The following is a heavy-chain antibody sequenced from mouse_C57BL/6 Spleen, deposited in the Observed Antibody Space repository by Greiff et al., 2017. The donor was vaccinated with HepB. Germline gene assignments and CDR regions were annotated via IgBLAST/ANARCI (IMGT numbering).Heavy chain of an antibody. J-gene: IGHJ3*01. CDR1: GYSITSGYY. V-gene: IGHV3-6*01. CDR2: ISYDGSN. D-gene: IGHD1-2*01. Sequence: EVHLVESGPGLVKPSQSLSLTCSVTGYSITSGYYWNWIRQFPGNKLEWMGYISYDGSNNYNPSLKNRISITRDTSKNQFFLKLNSVTTEDTATYYCAREATSYWGQGTLVTVSA. CDR3: AREATSY.